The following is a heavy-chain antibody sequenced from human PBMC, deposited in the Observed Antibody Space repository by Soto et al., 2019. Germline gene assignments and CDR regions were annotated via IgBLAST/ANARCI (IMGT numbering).Heavy chain of an antibody. Sequence: QVRLVQSGAEMKMTGASVKVSCKPSGYKFTSNGLSWVRQAPGQGLEWMGWISTSKGNTNYAQKFQGRVTMTTDTSTSTAYMELRSLSSDDTAVYYCARDQRRNFDYWGQGTLVTVSS. CDR2: ISTSKGNT. CDR3: ARDQRRNFDY. J-gene: IGHJ4*02. V-gene: IGHV1-18*01. CDR1: GYKFTSNG.